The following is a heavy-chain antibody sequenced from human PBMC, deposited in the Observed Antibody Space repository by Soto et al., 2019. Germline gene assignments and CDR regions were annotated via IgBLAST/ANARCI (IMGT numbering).Heavy chain of an antibody. D-gene: IGHD2-2*01. CDR1: GLTFSSYS. V-gene: IGHV3-21*01. CDR2: ISSGSSYI. CDR3: ASNAVRGYCSSPSCYGEGMDV. Sequence: GGSLRLSCVDSDSGLTFSSYSMNWVRQAPGKGLEWVSSISSGSSYISYADSVKGRFTISRDNAKKSLYLQMNSLRAEDTAVYYCASNAVRGYCSSPSCYGEGMDVWGQGTTVTVSS. J-gene: IGHJ6*02.